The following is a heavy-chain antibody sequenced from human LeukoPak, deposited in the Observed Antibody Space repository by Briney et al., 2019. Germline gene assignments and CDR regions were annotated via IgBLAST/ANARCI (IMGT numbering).Heavy chain of an antibody. J-gene: IGHJ4*02. CDR2: INTNTGKP. D-gene: IGHD1-7*01. V-gene: IGHV7-4-1*02. CDR3: ARSGADNWNYEFDY. CDR1: GYTFNTYA. Sequence: GSSVKVSCKASGYTFNTYAMNWVRQAPGQGLEWMGWINTNTGKPTSVQGFRGRFDFSLDTSVSTAYLHISSLKTEDTAVYYCARSGADNWNYEFDYWGQGTLVTVSS.